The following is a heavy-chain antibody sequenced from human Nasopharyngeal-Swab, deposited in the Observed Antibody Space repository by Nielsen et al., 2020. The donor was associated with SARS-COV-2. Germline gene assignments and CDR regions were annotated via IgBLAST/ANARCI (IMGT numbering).Heavy chain of an antibody. CDR1: GFTFSSYW. J-gene: IGHJ4*02. V-gene: IGHV3-7*01. Sequence: GESLKISCAASGFTFSSYWMSWVRQAPGKGLEWVANIKQDGSEKYYVDSVKGRFTISRDNAKNSLYLQMNSLRAEDTAVYYCARCSGSNWFFDYWGQGTLVTVSS. CDR2: IKQDGSEK. D-gene: IGHD6-13*01. CDR3: ARCSGSNWFFDY.